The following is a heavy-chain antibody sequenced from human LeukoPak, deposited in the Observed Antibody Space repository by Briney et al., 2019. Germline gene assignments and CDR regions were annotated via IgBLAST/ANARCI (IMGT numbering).Heavy chain of an antibody. CDR1: GGSISTRNYF. D-gene: IGHD3-16*01. V-gene: IGHV4-39*07. J-gene: IGHJ4*02. CDR2: ISYSGST. CDR3: ARAFRPHFDY. Sequence: SETLSLTCTASGGSISTRNYFWGWIRQPPGKGLEWIGTISYSGSTYYNPSFKSRVTMAVDTSKNQFSLKLSSVTAADTAVYYCARAFRPHFDYWGQGTLVTVSS.